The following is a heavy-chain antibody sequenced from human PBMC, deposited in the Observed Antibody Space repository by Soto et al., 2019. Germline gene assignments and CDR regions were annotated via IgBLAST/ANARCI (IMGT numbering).Heavy chain of an antibody. CDR1: GYSFTSYW. D-gene: IGHD7-27*01. Sequence: GESLKISCKGSGYSFTSYWIGWVRQMPGKGLEWMGIIYPGDSDTRYSPSFQGQVTISADKSISTAYLQWSSLKASDTAMYYCARPGRRNNWGPNDAFDIWGQGTMVTVSS. J-gene: IGHJ3*02. CDR2: IYPGDSDT. V-gene: IGHV5-51*01. CDR3: ARPGRRNNWGPNDAFDI.